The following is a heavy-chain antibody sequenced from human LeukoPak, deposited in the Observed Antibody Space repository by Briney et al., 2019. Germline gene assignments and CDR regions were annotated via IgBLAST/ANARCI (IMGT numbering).Heavy chain of an antibody. CDR2: INWDSGAK. Sequence: GGSLRLSCVVSGILFDHYAMHWVRQAPGKGLEWVAGINWDSGAKGHADSVKGRFTISRDNAKNSLYLEMNSLRAEDTAVYYCARERLLGVVYYFDYWGQGTLVTVSS. CDR3: ARERLLGVVYYFDY. V-gene: IGHV3-9*01. J-gene: IGHJ4*02. CDR1: GILFDHYA. D-gene: IGHD3-3*01.